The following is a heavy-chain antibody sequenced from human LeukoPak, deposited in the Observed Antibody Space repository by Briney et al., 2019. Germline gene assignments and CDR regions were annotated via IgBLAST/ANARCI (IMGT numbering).Heavy chain of an antibody. CDR2: ISAYNGNT. Sequence: ASVKVSCKASGYTFTSYGISWVRQAPGQGLEWMGWISAYNGNTNYAQKLQGRVTMTTDTSTNTAYMELRSLRSDDTAVYYCAKEGERWLAYYFDYWGQGTLVTVSS. V-gene: IGHV1-18*01. CDR3: AKEGERWLAYYFDY. CDR1: GYTFTSYG. J-gene: IGHJ4*02. D-gene: IGHD6-19*01.